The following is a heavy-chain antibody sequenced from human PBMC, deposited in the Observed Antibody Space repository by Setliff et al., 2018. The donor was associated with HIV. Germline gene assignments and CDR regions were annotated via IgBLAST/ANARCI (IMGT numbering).Heavy chain of an antibody. CDR1: GYTFTSYA. V-gene: IGHV1-3*01. CDR3: ARDDPLYYDSSGYYYVVAFDI. D-gene: IGHD3-22*01. Sequence: AASVKVSCKVSGYTFTSYAIHWVRQAPGQRLEWMGWINAGNGNTKYSQEFQGRVTMTTDTSTSTAYMELRSLRPDDTAVYYCARDDPLYYDSSGYYYVVAFDIWGQGTMVTVSS. CDR2: INAGNGNT. J-gene: IGHJ3*02.